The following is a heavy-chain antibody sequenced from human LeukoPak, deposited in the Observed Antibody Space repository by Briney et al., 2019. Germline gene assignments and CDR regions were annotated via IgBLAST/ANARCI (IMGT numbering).Heavy chain of an antibody. CDR1: GFTFSSYA. CDR2: ISSNGGST. V-gene: IGHV3-64*01. CDR3: ASLSGYTDY. D-gene: IGHD5-12*01. Sequence: GGSLRLSCAASGFTFSSYAMHWVRQAPGKGLEYVSAISSNGGSTYYANSVRGRFTISRDNSKNTLYLQMGSLRAEDMAVYYCASLSGYTDYWGQGTLVTVSS. J-gene: IGHJ4*02.